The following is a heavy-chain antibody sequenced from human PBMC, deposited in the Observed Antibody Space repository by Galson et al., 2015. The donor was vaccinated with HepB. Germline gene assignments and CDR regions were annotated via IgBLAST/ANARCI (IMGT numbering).Heavy chain of an antibody. J-gene: IGHJ4*02. Sequence: SVKVSCKASGYTFTSYGIGWVRQAPGQGLEWMGWISAYNGNTNYAQKLQGRVTMTTDTSTSTAYMELRSLRSDDTAVYYCARDLLVAGDFDYWGQGTLVTVSS. D-gene: IGHD6-19*01. CDR2: ISAYNGNT. CDR1: GYTFTSYG. V-gene: IGHV1-18*04. CDR3: ARDLLVAGDFDY.